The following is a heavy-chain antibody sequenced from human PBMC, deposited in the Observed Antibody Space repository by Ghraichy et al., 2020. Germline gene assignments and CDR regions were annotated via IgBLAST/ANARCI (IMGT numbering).Heavy chain of an antibody. J-gene: IGHJ6*03. D-gene: IGHD4-11*01. CDR2: TSYDGSMK. CDR3: ARGLPVSNYGNHYYYNYMDV. V-gene: IGHV3-30*04. Sequence: GGSLRLSCTASGFTFSNYAMHWARQAPGKGLEWVAVTSYDGSMKSYADAVKGRFTFSRDNSKNTLYLQMNSLRDEDTAVYYCARGLPVSNYGNHYYYNYMDVWGMGTTVTVSS. CDR1: GFTFSNYA.